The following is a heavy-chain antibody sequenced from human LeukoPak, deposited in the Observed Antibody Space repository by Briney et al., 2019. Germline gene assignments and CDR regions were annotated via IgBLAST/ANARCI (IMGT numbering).Heavy chain of an antibody. CDR2: ISYDGSNK. V-gene: IGHV3-30*03. J-gene: IGHJ4*02. Sequence: GGSLRLSCAASGFAFSDYWMSWVRQAPGKGLEWVAVISYDGSNKYYADSVKGRFTISRDNSKNTLYLQMNSLRAEDTAVFYCARDYYDSSGYYVGVYWGQGTLVTVSS. D-gene: IGHD3-22*01. CDR1: GFAFSDYW. CDR3: ARDYYDSSGYYVGVY.